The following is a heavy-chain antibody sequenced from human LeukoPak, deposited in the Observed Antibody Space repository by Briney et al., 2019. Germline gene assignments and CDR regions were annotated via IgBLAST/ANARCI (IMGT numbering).Heavy chain of an antibody. Sequence: ASVKVSCKASGYTFTSYDTNWVRQATGQGLEWMGWMNPNSGNTGYAQKFQGRVTMTRNPSISTAYMELSSLRSEDTAVYYCARGPPGGWFGELSYDYWGQGTLVTVSS. V-gene: IGHV1-8*01. CDR2: MNPNSGNT. CDR1: GYTFTSYD. D-gene: IGHD3-10*01. J-gene: IGHJ4*02. CDR3: ARGPPGGWFGELSYDY.